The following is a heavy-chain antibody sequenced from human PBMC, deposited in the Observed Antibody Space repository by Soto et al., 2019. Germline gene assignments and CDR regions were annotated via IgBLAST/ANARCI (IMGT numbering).Heavy chain of an antibody. CDR3: VSDRGYGHASVPYP. D-gene: IGHD5-18*01. Sequence: QAHLVESGGGVVQPGRSLRLSCAASGFTFTSYGMHWVRQAPGTRLEWVAVISYDGGLQHYADSVKGRFTISRDNSKNMELLQMNSLRAEDTAVYYCVSDRGYGHASVPYPWGQGTLVSVSS. CDR1: GFTFTSYG. CDR2: ISYDGGLQ. J-gene: IGHJ5*02. V-gene: IGHV3-30*03.